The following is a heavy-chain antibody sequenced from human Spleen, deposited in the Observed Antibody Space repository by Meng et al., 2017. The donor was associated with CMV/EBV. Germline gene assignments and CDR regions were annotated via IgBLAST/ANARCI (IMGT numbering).Heavy chain of an antibody. V-gene: IGHV3-23*03. CDR2: LYSGAGSK. Sequence: LKISCTASGFTVSSYTVSWVRQAPGKGLEWVSVLYSGAGSKFYADSVKGRFTISRDTSKNTLYLHMNTLRVEDTAVYYCARCLRSGPYPYYYYYGVDVWGPGTTVTVSS. D-gene: IGHD3-3*01. J-gene: IGHJ6*02. CDR1: GFTVSSYT. CDR3: ARCLRSGPYPYYYYYGVDV.